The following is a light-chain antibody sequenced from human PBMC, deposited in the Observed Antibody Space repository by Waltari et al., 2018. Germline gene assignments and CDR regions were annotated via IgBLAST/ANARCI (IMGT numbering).Light chain of an antibody. V-gene: IGKV1-5*03. Sequence: DIHLTQSPSTLSASVGDRVTIPCRASQNIDTWLARYQQKPGKAPKLLIYKASYLQSGVPSRFSGRGSGTEFTLTIDSLQPDDFATYHCQQYNSYSCGFGPGTTVDLK. CDR1: QNIDTW. J-gene: IGKJ3*01. CDR3: QQYNSYSCG. CDR2: KAS.